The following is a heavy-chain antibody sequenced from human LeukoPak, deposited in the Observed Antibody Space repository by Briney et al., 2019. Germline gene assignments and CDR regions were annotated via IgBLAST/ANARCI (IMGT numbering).Heavy chain of an antibody. V-gene: IGHV1-8*01. J-gene: IGHJ6*02. D-gene: IGHD2-8*01. CDR2: MNPNSGNT. CDR1: GYTFTSYD. Sequence: EASVKVSCEASGYTFTSYDINWVRQATGQGLEWMGWMNPNSGNTGYAQKFQGRVTMTRNTSISTAYMELSSLRSEDTAVYYCARDCTNGVCYMDYGMDVWGQGTTVTVSS. CDR3: ARDCTNGVCYMDYGMDV.